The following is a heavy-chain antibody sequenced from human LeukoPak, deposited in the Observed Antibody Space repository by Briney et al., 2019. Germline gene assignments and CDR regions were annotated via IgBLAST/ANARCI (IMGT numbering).Heavy chain of an antibody. V-gene: IGHV3-30*04. J-gene: IGHJ4*02. CDR1: GFTFIHYS. D-gene: IGHD1-1*01. Sequence: PGGSLRLSCAASGFTFIHYSMHWVRQAPGKGLEGVTIISCDGDDKYYADSEKGRFTIPRENSKSTLYLHINSLRREETAVYFCVRGKWWNDVEHYFDYWGQGILVTVSS. CDR3: VRGKWWNDVEHYFDY. CDR2: ISCDGDDK.